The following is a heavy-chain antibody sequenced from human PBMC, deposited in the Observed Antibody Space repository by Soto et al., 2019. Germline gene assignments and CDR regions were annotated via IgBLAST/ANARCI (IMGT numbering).Heavy chain of an antibody. CDR1: RYTFTGYF. CDR2: INPYSGGA. V-gene: IGHV1-2*02. Sequence: ASVKVSSKASRYTFTGYFMHWARQAPGQGLEWMGWINPYSGGADYAQSFQGRVTMTRDTSISTVYMELSRLRFDDTAVYYCARVIRGAYYNSPLDTWGQGTVVTVSS. CDR3: ARVIRGAYYNSPLDT. D-gene: IGHD3-10*01. J-gene: IGHJ5*02.